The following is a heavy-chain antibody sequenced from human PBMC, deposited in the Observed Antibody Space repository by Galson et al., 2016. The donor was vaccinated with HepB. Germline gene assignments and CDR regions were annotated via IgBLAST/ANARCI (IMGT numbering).Heavy chain of an antibody. D-gene: IGHD5-18*01. J-gene: IGHJ4*02. V-gene: IGHV4-34*01. CDR3: ARGKGDGYGYGYYAY. CDR2: INHSGST. Sequence: SETLSLTCVVYGGSFSGYYWSWIRQPPGKGLEWIGEINHSGSTNYNPSLKSRVTMSVDRSKNQFSLKLSSVIAADTAVYFCARGKGDGYGYGYYAYWGQGTRVTVSS. CDR1: GGSFSGYY.